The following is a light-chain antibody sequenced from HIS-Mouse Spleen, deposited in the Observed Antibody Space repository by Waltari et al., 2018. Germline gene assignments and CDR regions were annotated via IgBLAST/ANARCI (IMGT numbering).Light chain of an antibody. J-gene: IGKJ4*01. CDR2: DAS. CDR1: QDISNY. CDR3: QQYDNLPLT. Sequence: DIQMTQSPSSLSASVGDRVTITCQASQDISNYLNWYQQKPGKAPKLRIYDASNLETGVPSRFSGSGSGTDVTFTISSLQPEDIATYYCQQYDNLPLTFGGGTKVEIK. V-gene: IGKV1-33*01.